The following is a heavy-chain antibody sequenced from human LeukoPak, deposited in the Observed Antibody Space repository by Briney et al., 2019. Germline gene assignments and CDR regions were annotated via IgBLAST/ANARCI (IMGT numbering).Heavy chain of an antibody. J-gene: IGHJ6*02. CDR1: GLSVRGSY. Sequence: GGSLRLSCVASGLSVRGSYMSWVRQAPGKGLAWVSTISTGSSYTDYADSVKGRFTISRDNAKNSLYLQMNNLRAEDTAVYYCTSWAGNSMDVWGQGATVTVSS. CDR2: ISTGSSYT. CDR3: TSWAGNSMDV. D-gene: IGHD4-23*01. V-gene: IGHV3-11*06.